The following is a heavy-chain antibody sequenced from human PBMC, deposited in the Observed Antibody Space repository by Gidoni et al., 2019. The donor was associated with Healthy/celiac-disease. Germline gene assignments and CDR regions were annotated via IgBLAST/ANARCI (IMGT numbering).Heavy chain of an antibody. CDR1: GFTFSSSE. V-gene: IGHV3-48*03. CDR2: ISSSGSTI. D-gene: IGHD1-7*01. CDR3: ARAEPSITGTPDAFDI. Sequence: EVQLVESGGGLVQPGGSLRLSCAASGFTFSSSEMNWVRQAPGKGLEWVSYISSSGSTIYYADSVKGRFTISRDNAKNSLYLQMNSLRAEDTAVYYCARAEPSITGTPDAFDIWGQGTMVTVSS. J-gene: IGHJ3*02.